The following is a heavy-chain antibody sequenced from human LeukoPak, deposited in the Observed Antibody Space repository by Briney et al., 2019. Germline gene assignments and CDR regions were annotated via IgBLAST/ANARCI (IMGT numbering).Heavy chain of an antibody. V-gene: IGHV3-48*01. J-gene: IGHJ4*02. CDR1: GFTFSSYS. D-gene: IGHD4-17*01. CDR3: ARGYGDHDY. Sequence: GGSLRLSCAASGFTFSSYSMNWVRQAPGKGLEWVSYISSSSSTTYYADSVRGRFTISRDNSKNTLYLQMNSLRAEDTAVYYCARGYGDHDYWGQGTLVTVSS. CDR2: ISSSSSTT.